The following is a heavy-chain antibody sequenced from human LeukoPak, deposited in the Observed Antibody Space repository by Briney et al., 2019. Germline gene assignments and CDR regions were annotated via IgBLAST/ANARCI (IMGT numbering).Heavy chain of an antibody. CDR1: GGSITSADYY. J-gene: IGHJ3*02. D-gene: IGHD3-22*01. CDR2: IYYSGST. Sequence: SETLSLTCTVSGGSITSADYYWSWIRQPPGKGLEWIGYIYYSGSTNYNPSLKSRVTISVDTSKNQFSLKLSSVTAADTAVYYCARPAVYYDSSGYPDDAFDIWGQGTMVTVSS. V-gene: IGHV4-30-4*01. CDR3: ARPAVYYDSSGYPDDAFDI.